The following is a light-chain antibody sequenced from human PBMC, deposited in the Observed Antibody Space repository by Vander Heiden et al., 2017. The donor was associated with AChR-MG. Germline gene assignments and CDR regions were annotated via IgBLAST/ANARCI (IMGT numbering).Light chain of an antibody. J-gene: IGKJ4*01. CDR2: GAS. CDR1: QSVSSS. CDR3: QQYNNWPTLA. V-gene: IGKV3-15*01. Sequence: EIVATQSPPTLPASSGDRATLPCRASQSVSSSLAWYQQKPGQAPRLLIYGASTRATGIPARFSGSGSGTEFTLTISSLQSEDFAVYYCQQYNNWPTLAFGGGTKVEIK.